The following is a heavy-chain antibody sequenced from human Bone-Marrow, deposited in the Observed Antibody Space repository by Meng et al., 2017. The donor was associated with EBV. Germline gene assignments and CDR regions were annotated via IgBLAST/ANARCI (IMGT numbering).Heavy chain of an antibody. CDR1: GLTFTIYG. CDR3: AKDCFGDKDP. Sequence: QVQLVGSGGGVVQPGRSLSISCAASGLTFTIYGMHWFRQAPGKGLEWVAFISSEGGTKYYADSVKGRFTISRDNSKNTVYLQMNNLRADDTAVYYCAKDCFGDKDPWGQGTLVTVSS. CDR2: ISSEGGTK. V-gene: IGHV3-30*18. D-gene: IGHD2-21*01. J-gene: IGHJ5*02.